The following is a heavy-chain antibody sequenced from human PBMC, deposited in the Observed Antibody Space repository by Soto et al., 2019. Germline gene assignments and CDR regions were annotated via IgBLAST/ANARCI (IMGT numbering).Heavy chain of an antibody. CDR1: GYIFTSFG. CDR2: ISAYNGNT. Sequence: ASVKVSCKASGYIFTSFGISWVRQAPGQGLEWMGWISAYNGNTNYAQNLQGRVTMTTDTSTSTAYMELSSLRSEDTAVYYCARRGYSSSWYYYYYYGMDVWGQGTTVTVSS. V-gene: IGHV1-18*01. D-gene: IGHD6-13*01. J-gene: IGHJ6*02. CDR3: ARRGYSSSWYYYYYYGMDV.